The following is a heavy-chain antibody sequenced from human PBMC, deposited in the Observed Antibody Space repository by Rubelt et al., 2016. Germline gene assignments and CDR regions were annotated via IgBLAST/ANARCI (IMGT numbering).Heavy chain of an antibody. CDR3: ARAPNDYGSGTVGGYFDY. CDR2: INHSGST. Sequence: QLQLQESGAGLLKPSETLSLTCAVYGGSFSGYYWSWIRQPPGKGLEWIGEINHSGSTNYNPSLKSRVTISVATSKNQFSLKLGSVTAADTAVYYCARAPNDYGSGTVGGYFDYWGQGTLVTVSS. V-gene: IGHV4-34*01. CDR1: GGSFSGYY. D-gene: IGHD3-10*01. J-gene: IGHJ4*02.